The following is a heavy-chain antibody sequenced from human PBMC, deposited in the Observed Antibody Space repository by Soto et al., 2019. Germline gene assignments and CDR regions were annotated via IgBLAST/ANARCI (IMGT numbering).Heavy chain of an antibody. J-gene: IGHJ4*02. CDR3: APCTLHDYGDYDPGTSHVFDS. Sequence: QITLKESGPSPVKPTQTLTVTCTFSGFSLSNSGVGVAWIRQPPGKALEWLALIYGDNDKRYSPSLKTRLTNTKDTSKNQVVLTMTNTDPVDTATYYCAPCTLHDYGDYDPGTSHVFDSWGQGTLVTVSS. CDR2: IYGDNDK. CDR1: GFSLSNSGVG. V-gene: IGHV2-5*02. D-gene: IGHD4-17*01.